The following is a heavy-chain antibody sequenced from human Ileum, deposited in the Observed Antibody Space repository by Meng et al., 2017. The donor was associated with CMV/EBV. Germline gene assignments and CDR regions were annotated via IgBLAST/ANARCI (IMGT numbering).Heavy chain of an antibody. V-gene: IGHV3-21*01. J-gene: IGHJ4*02. CDR2: ISSSSSYI. Sequence: GGSLRLSCAASGFTFSSYSMNWVRQAPGKGLEWVSSISSSSSYIYYADSVKGRFTISRDNAKNSLYLQMNSLRAEDTAVYYCARGTSIFGYFDYWGQGTLVTVSS. D-gene: IGHD3-3*01. CDR3: ARGTSIFGYFDY. CDR1: GFTFSSYS.